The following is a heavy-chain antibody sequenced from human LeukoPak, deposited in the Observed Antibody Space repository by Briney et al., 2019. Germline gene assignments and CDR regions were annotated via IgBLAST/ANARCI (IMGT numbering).Heavy chain of an antibody. CDR1: GFIFSSYA. CDR2: IRYDGSNK. J-gene: IGHJ4*02. CDR3: AKDRSSSNWYYFDY. Sequence: PGRSLRLSCAASGFIFSSYAMHWVRQAPGKGLEWVAFIRYDGSNKYYADSVKGRFTISRDNSKNTLYLQMNSLRPEDTAVYYCAKDRSSSNWYYFDYWGQGTLVTVSS. V-gene: IGHV3-30*02. D-gene: IGHD6-13*01.